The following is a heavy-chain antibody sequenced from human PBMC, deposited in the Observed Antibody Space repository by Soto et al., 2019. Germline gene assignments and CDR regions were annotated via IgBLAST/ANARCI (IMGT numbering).Heavy chain of an antibody. CDR1: GFTFGGHS. CDR2: IDGNGINK. D-gene: IGHD3-9*01. V-gene: IGHV3-23*01. J-gene: IGHJ4*02. CDR3: AKDFEFFAN. Sequence: GGSLRLSCAGSGFTFGGHSMTWVRQAPGKGLEWVSAIDGNGINKYYADSVKGRFTISRDNSKSTLFLRMNSLGPEDTAVYFCAKDFEFFANWGQGTLVTFS.